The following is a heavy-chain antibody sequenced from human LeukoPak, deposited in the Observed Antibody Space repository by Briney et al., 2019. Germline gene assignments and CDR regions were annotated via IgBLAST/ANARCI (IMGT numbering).Heavy chain of an antibody. CDR2: IKEDGSEK. CDR1: GFTFSSYW. Sequence: GGSLRLSCAASGFTFSSYWMSWVRQAPGKGLEWVANIKEDGSEKYYVDSVKGRFTISRDNSKNTLYLQMNSLRAEDTAVYYCAKDAWIQPTYYFDYWGQGTLVTVSS. J-gene: IGHJ4*02. CDR3: AKDAWIQPTYYFDY. V-gene: IGHV3-7*03. D-gene: IGHD5-18*01.